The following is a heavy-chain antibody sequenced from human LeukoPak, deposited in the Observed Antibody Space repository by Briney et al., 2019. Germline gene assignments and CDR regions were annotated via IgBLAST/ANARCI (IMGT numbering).Heavy chain of an antibody. D-gene: IGHD6-19*01. CDR1: GGTFSSYA. CDR2: IIPIFGTT. V-gene: IGHV1-69*13. Sequence: SVKVSCKTSGGTFSSYAITWVRQAPGQGLEWMGGIIPIFGTTNYAQKFQGRVTITADESTNTAYMELSSLRSEDTAVYYCARAPYSSGGSTNYYYDYYMDVWGKGTTVTVSS. CDR3: ARAPYSSGGSTNYYYDYYMDV. J-gene: IGHJ6*03.